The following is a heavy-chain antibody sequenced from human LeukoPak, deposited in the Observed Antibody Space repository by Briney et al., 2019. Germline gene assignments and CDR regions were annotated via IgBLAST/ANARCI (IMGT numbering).Heavy chain of an antibody. CDR2: IRYDGSNK. V-gene: IGHV3-30*02. CDR3: AKDLNWSDAFDI. D-gene: IGHD1-20*01. Sequence: GGSLRLSCAASGFTFSSYGMHWVRQAPGKGLEWVAFIRYDGSNKYYADSVKGRFTISRDNSKNTLYLQMNSLRAEDTAVYYCAKDLNWSDAFDIWGQGTMVTVSS. CDR1: GFTFSSYG. J-gene: IGHJ3*02.